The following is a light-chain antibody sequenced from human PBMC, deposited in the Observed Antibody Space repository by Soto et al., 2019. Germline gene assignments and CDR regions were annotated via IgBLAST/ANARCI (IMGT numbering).Light chain of an antibody. CDR3: HHYNSYSPYS. J-gene: IGKJ2*03. V-gene: IGKV1-5*03. CDR1: QSISSY. Sequence: DIQMTQSPSTLAASVGDRVTITCRASQSISSYLAWYQQKPGKAPTLLIYKASSLESGVPSRFSGSGSGTEFTLTISSLQPDDFATYYCHHYNSYSPYSFGQGTKLEIK. CDR2: KAS.